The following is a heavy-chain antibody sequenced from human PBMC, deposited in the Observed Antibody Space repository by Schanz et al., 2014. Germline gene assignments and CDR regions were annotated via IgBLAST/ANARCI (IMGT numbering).Heavy chain of an antibody. CDR2: ISGSGGST. CDR1: GFTFSDHY. Sequence: EVQLVESGGGLVQPGGSLRLSCAASGFTFSDHYMDWVRQAPGKGLEWVSAISGSGGSTYYADSVKGRFTISRDNSKNTLYLQMNSLRAGDTAVYYCARVPYGSGSYWDYWGQGTLVTVSS. CDR3: ARVPYGSGSYWDY. V-gene: IGHV3-23*04. J-gene: IGHJ4*02. D-gene: IGHD3-10*01.